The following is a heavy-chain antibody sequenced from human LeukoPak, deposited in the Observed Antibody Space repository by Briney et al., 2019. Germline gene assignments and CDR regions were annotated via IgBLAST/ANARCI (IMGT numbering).Heavy chain of an antibody. CDR3: ASSGLQYGMDV. CDR2: ISPSSNTI. V-gene: IGHV3-48*02. CDR1: GFTFSSSS. J-gene: IGHJ6*02. D-gene: IGHD6-19*01. Sequence: GGSLRLSCAAPGFTFSSSSMNWVRQAPGKGLEWVSYISPSSNTIYYADSVKGRFTISRDNAKNSLSLQMNSLRDEDTAVYYCASSGLQYGMDVWGQGTTVTVSS.